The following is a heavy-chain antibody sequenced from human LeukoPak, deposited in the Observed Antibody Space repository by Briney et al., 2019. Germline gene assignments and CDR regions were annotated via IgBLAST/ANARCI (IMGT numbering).Heavy chain of an antibody. CDR1: GFTLSSYW. J-gene: IGHJ4*02. CDR3: ARQYSSSCDFDY. D-gene: IGHD6-13*01. V-gene: IGHV3-74*01. CDR2: INSDGSST. Sequence: GSLGLSCAASGFTLSSYWMHWVRQAPGKGLVWVSRINSDGSSTSYADSVKGRFTISRDNAKNTLYLQMNSLRAEDTAVYYCARQYSSSCDFDYWGQGTLVTVSS.